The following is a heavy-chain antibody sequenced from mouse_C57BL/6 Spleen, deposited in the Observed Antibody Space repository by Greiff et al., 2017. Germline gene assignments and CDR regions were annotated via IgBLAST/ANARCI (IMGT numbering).Heavy chain of an antibody. D-gene: IGHD1-1*01. Sequence: VQLQQSGPELVKPGASVKIPCKASGYTFTDYNMDWVKQSHGKSLEWIGDINPNNGGTIYNQKFKGKATLTVDKSSSTAYMELRSLTSEDTAVYYCARSGYYGSSPSFGYWGQGTTLTVSS. CDR2: INPNNGGT. CDR1: GYTFTDYN. V-gene: IGHV1-18*01. J-gene: IGHJ2*01. CDR3: ARSGYYGSSPSFGY.